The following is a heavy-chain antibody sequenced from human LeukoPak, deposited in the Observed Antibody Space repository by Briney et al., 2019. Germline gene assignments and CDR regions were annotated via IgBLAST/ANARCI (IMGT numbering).Heavy chain of an antibody. V-gene: IGHV3-9*02. CDR3: ARGSYYYDSSGYLDAFDI. CDR2: ISWNSGSI. CDR1: GFTSDDYA. J-gene: IGHJ3*02. D-gene: IGHD3-22*01. Sequence: PGGSLRLSCAASGFTSDDYAMHWVRHAPGKGLEWVSGISWNSGSIVYADSVKGRFTISRDNAKNSLYLQMNSLRAEDTAVYYCARGSYYYDSSGYLDAFDIWGQGTMVTVSS.